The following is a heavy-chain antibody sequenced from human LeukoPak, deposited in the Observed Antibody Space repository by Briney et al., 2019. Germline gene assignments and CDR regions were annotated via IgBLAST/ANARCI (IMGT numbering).Heavy chain of an antibody. J-gene: IGHJ3*02. CDR3: ARVSAAIGAFDI. D-gene: IGHD2-2*01. V-gene: IGHV3-30-3*01. Sequence: GGSLRLSCAASGFTFSSYAMHWVRQAPGKGLEWVAVIPYDGSNKYYADSVKGRFTISRDNSKNTLYLQMNSLRAEDTAVYYCARVSAAIGAFDIWGQGTMVTVSS. CDR2: IPYDGSNK. CDR1: GFTFSSYA.